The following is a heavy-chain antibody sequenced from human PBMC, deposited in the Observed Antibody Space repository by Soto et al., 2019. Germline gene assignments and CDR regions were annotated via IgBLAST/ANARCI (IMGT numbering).Heavy chain of an antibody. CDR2: ISTSGSSI. Sequence: EVQLVESGGGLVQPGGSLRLSCAASGFSFSNHNMNWVRQAPGKGLEWISYISTSGSSIYYADSVTSRFTISRDNAKNSLYLQMNSLRAEDTAVYYCARSGNYRLDCWGQGTLVTVSS. CDR1: GFSFSNHN. J-gene: IGHJ4*02. CDR3: ARSGNYRLDC. V-gene: IGHV3-48*01. D-gene: IGHD1-26*01.